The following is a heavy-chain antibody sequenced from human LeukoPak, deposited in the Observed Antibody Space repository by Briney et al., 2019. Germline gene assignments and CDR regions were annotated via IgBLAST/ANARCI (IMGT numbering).Heavy chain of an antibody. CDR1: GFTFSSYA. V-gene: IGHV3-23*01. CDR2: ISGNGGST. CDR3: AKVAVTMIVVVIPSTFDP. D-gene: IGHD3-22*01. J-gene: IGHJ5*02. Sequence: GGSLRLSCAASGFTFSSYAMSWVRQAPGKGLEWVSAISGNGGSTYYADSVKGRFTISRDNSKSTLYLQMNSLRAEDTAVYYCAKVAVTMIVVVIPSTFDPWGQGTLVTVSS.